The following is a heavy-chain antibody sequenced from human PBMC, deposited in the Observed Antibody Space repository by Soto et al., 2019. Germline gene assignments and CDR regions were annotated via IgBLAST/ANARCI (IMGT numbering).Heavy chain of an antibody. V-gene: IGHV1-69*06. CDR3: ARNGVAGMDF. CDR1: GDIFTSYA. D-gene: IGHD3-3*01. Sequence: LVQSGAEVKKPGSSVKVSXXASGDIFTSYAFXXXXXXXXXGLEWMGGMIPMFGTPNYAQRFQGRLTITADKSTSTVYMELSGLRSEDTAVYYCARNGVAGMDFWGQGTLVTVSS. CDR2: MIPMFGTP. J-gene: IGHJ4*02.